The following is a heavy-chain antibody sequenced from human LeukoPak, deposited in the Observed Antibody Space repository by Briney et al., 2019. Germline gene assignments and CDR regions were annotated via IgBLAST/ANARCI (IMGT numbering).Heavy chain of an antibody. CDR3: ARGRQVPAAITGSIVDY. CDR2: INHSGST. V-gene: IGHV4-34*01. Sequence: PSETLSLTCAVYGGSFSGYYWSWIRQPPGKGLERIGEINHSGSTNYNPSLKSRVTISVDTSKNQFSLKLSSVTAADTAVYYCARGRQVPAAITGSIVDYWGQGTLVTVSS. D-gene: IGHD2-2*02. J-gene: IGHJ4*02. CDR1: GGSFSGYY.